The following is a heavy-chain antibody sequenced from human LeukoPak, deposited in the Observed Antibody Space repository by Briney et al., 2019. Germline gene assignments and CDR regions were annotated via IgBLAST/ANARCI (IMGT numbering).Heavy chain of an antibody. CDR3: AKDRGYSGYIEFDY. V-gene: IGHV1-58*01. J-gene: IGHJ4*02. CDR1: GFTFTTSA. Sequence: ASVKVSCKASGFTFTTSAVQWVRQARGQRLEWIGWIVVGSGNTNYAQKFQERVIITRDMSTSTAYMELSSVRAEDTAVYYCAKDRGYSGYIEFDYWGQGTLVTVSS. D-gene: IGHD5-12*01. CDR2: IVVGSGNT.